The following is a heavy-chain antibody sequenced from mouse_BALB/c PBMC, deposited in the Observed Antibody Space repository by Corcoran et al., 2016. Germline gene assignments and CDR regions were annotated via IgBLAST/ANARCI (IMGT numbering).Heavy chain of an antibody. CDR2: INTYTGET. CDR3: ARDHGSAYGGFAY. Sequence: QIQLVQYGPEVKKPGETVKISCKASGYTFTIYGMNWVKQAPGKGLKWMGWINTYTGETTYDDEFKGRFVFSLETSATTAYMKINTLKNEDMATYFCARDHGSAYGGFAYWGQGTLVTVST. V-gene: IGHV9-1*02. CDR1: GYTFTIYG. J-gene: IGHJ3*01. D-gene: IGHD1-1*01.